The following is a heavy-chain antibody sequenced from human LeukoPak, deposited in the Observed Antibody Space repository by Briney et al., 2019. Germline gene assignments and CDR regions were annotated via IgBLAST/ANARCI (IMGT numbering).Heavy chain of an antibody. CDR2: IYSGGST. CDR3: ARDLAGGFDY. V-gene: IGHV3-66*01. J-gene: IGHJ4*02. Sequence: GGSLRLSCAASGFTFSNYIMNWVRQAPGKGLEWVSVIYSGGSTYYADSVKGRFTISRDNSKNTLYLQMNSLRAEDTAVYYCARDLAGGFDYWGQGTLVTVSS. CDR1: GFTFSNYI. D-gene: IGHD6-19*01.